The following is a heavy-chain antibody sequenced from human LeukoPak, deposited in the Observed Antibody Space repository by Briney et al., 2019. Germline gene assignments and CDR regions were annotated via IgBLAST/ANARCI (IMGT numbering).Heavy chain of an antibody. CDR3: AKEGGIAAVQYQFDY. Sequence: GGSLRLSXAASGFTFNSYAMSWVRQAPGKGLEWVSTISGSGGSSYYADSVKGRFTISRDNSKNTLYLQMNSLRAEDTAVYYCAKEGGIAAVQYQFDYWGQGTLVTVSS. CDR2: ISGSGGSS. D-gene: IGHD6-13*01. CDR1: GFTFNSYA. V-gene: IGHV3-23*01. J-gene: IGHJ4*02.